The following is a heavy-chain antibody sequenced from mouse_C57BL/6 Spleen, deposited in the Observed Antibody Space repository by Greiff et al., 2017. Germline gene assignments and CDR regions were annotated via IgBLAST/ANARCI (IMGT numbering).Heavy chain of an antibody. D-gene: IGHD1-1*01. CDR3: ARDYGSLYYFDY. J-gene: IGHJ2*01. V-gene: IGHV1-82*01. Sequence: VQGVESGPELVKPGASVKISCKASGYAFSSSWMNWVKQRPGKGLEWIGRIYPGDGDTNYNGKFKGKATLTADKSSSTAYMQLSSLTSEDSAVYFCARDYGSLYYFDYWGQGTTLTVSS. CDR1: GYAFSSSW. CDR2: IYPGDGDT.